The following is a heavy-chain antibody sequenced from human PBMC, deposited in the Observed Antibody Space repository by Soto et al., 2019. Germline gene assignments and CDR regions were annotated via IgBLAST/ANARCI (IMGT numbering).Heavy chain of an antibody. CDR3: ARRARPDFYYMDV. V-gene: IGHV3-64*01. J-gene: IGHJ6*03. Sequence: SLRLSCAASGFTFSDYYMSWIRQAPGKGLEYVSGISSNGVSTYYANSVQGRFTISRDNSKNTVYLQMGSLRPEDMAVYYCARRARPDFYYMDVWGKGTTVTVSS. CDR2: ISSNGVST. D-gene: IGHD6-6*01. CDR1: GFTFSDYY.